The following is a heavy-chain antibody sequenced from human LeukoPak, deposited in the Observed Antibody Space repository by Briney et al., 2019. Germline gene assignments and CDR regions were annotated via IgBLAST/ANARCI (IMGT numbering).Heavy chain of an antibody. CDR1: GFTFSSYS. V-gene: IGHV3-21*01. Sequence: SGGSLRLSCAASGFTFSSYSMNWVRQAPGKGLEWVSSISSSSSYIYYADSVKGRFTISRDNSKNTLYLQMNSLRAEDTAVYYCARDREGGFDPWGQGTLVTVSS. CDR3: ARDREGGFDP. J-gene: IGHJ5*02. D-gene: IGHD1-26*01. CDR2: ISSSSSYI.